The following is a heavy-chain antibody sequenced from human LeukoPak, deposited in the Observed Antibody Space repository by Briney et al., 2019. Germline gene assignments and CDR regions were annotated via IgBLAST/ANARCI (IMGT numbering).Heavy chain of an antibody. D-gene: IGHD3-22*01. V-gene: IGHV4-34*01. J-gene: IGHJ3*02. CDR1: GESFSAYY. CDR2: VNHGGYT. CDR3: ARDMIAGGLGAFDI. Sequence: SETLSLTCAVYGESFSAYYWSWIRQPPGKGLEWIGEVNHGGYTNYSPSLKSRVTMSVDRSKNQIFLKLSSVTAADTAVYYCARDMIAGGLGAFDIWGQGTMVTVSS.